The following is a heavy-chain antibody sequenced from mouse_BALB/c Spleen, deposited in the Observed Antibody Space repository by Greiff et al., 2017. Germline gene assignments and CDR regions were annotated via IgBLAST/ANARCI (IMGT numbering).Heavy chain of an antibody. CDR2: IDPYDSET. V-gene: IGHV1-52*01. CDR3: ARDGEAYAMDY. J-gene: IGHJ4*01. CDR1: GYTFTSYW. Sequence: QVHVKQSGAELVRPGASVKLSCKASGYTFTSYWMNWVKQRPEQGLEWIGRIDPYDSETHYNQKFKDKAILTVDKSSSTAYMQLSSLTSEDSAVYYCARDGEAYAMDYWGQGTSVTVSS.